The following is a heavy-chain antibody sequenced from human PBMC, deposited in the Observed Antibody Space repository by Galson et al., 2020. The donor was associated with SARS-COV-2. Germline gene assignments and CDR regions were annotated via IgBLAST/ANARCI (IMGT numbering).Heavy chain of an antibody. J-gene: IGHJ4*02. CDR1: GFTFSNDW. CDR2: IKSKTDGGTT. CDR3: TTDRWNAEGTYGILTASSFDY. V-gene: IGHV3-15*01. D-gene: IGHD3-9*01. Sequence: GGSLRLSCAASGFTFSNDWMSWVRQAPGKGLEWVGRIKSKTDGGTTEYAAPVKGRFTISRDDSKNKLYLQMNSLKTEDTAVYYCTTDRWNAEGTYGILTASSFDYWGQGTLVTFSS.